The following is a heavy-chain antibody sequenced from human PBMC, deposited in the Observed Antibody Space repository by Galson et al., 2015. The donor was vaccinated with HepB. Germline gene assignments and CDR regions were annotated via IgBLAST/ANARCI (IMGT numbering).Heavy chain of an antibody. CDR1: TVITNY. V-gene: IGHV3-53*01. CDR3: ARATSGGYCSRTSCYYFDY. J-gene: IGHJ4*02. CDR2: IYSGGYR. Sequence: TVITNYMSWVRQAPGKGLEWVSIIYSGGYRSYADSVKGPFTISRDNSKNTVYLQMNSLRAEDTAVYYCARATSGGYCSRTSCYYFDYWGQGALVTVSS. D-gene: IGHD2-2*01.